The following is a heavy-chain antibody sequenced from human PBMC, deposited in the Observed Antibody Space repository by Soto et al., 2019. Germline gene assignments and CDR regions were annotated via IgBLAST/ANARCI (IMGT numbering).Heavy chain of an antibody. CDR1: GGTFSSHS. J-gene: IGHJ6*02. CDR2: IIPIFGPA. CDR3: ATGSFTSTGGRIGYHYNAMDV. V-gene: IGHV1-69*13. D-gene: IGHD1-1*01. Sequence: SVKVSCKSSGGTFSSHSINWVRQAPGQGLELMGGIIPIFGPANFAKKFQGRVTITADESTTTAYMELSSLTSEDTAVYYCATGSFTSTGGRIGYHYNAMDVWGQGTTVTVS.